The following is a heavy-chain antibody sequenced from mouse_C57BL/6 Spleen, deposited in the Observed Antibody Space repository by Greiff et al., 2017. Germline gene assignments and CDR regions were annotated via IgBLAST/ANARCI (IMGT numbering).Heavy chain of an antibody. J-gene: IGHJ4*01. V-gene: IGHV1-47*01. D-gene: IGHD2-3*01. CDR2: FHPYNDDT. CDR1: GYTFTTYP. CDR3: ARRGLLYYAMDY. Sequence: VKLQESGAELVKPGASVKMSCKASGYTFTTYPIEWMKQNHGKSLEWIGNFHPYNDDTKYNEKFKGKATLTVEKSYSTVYLELSRLTSDDSAVYYCARRGLLYYAMDYWGQGTSVTVSS.